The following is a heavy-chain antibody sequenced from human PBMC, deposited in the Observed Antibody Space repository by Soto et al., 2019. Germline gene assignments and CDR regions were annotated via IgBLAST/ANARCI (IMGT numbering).Heavy chain of an antibody. CDR3: ARDPAYCGGDCP. J-gene: IGHJ5*02. CDR1: GFTFSSYW. D-gene: IGHD2-21*02. V-gene: IGHV3-74*01. Sequence: GGSLRLSCAASGFTFSSYWMHWVRQAPEKGLVWVSRNNSDGSSTSYADTVKGRFTISRDNAKNTLYLQMNSLRAEDTAVYYCARDPAYCGGDCPWGQGTLVTVSS. CDR2: NNSDGSST.